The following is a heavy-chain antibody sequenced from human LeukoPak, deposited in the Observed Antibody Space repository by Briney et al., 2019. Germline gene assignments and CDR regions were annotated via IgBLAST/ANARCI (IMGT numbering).Heavy chain of an antibody. Sequence: SETLSLTCTVSGYSISSGYYWGWIRQPPGKGLEWIGSIYHSGSTYYNPSLKSRVTISVDTSKNQFSLKLSSVTAADTAVYYCARNRGRAAAGPGGYYYYYMDVWGKGTTVTVSS. D-gene: IGHD6-13*01. CDR2: IYHSGST. V-gene: IGHV4-38-2*02. J-gene: IGHJ6*03. CDR3: ARNRGRAAAGPGGYYYYYMDV. CDR1: GYSISSGYY.